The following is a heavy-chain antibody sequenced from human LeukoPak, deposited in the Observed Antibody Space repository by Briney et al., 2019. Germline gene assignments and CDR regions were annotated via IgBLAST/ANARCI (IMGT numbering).Heavy chain of an antibody. CDR2: IYSTTAS. Sequence: SETLSLTCTVSGGSVSSMSHFWGWIRQPPGKGLEWIGSIYSTTASYYNPSLGSRVTVSVDTSKKQFSLKLSSVTAADTAVYYCVTYYFDSSGPKKNYWGQGTLVTVSS. CDR1: GGSVSSMSHF. V-gene: IGHV4-39*01. CDR3: VTYYFDSSGPKKNY. D-gene: IGHD3-22*01. J-gene: IGHJ4*02.